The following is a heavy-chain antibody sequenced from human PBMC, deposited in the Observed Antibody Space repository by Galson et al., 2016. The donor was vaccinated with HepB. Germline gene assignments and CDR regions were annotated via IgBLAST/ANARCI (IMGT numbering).Heavy chain of an antibody. J-gene: IGHJ4*02. D-gene: IGHD6-13*01. CDR2: INHSGST. CDR3: ARQRGLGSSWLSDY. CDR1: GGSVSYYY. Sequence: SETLSLTCAVYGGSVSYYYCNWIRQPPGKGLEWIGEINHSGSTNYNPSLKSRVTMSVDTSNNQFSLKVTSVTAADTAVYCCARQRGLGSSWLSDYWGQGTLVTVSS. V-gene: IGHV4-34*01.